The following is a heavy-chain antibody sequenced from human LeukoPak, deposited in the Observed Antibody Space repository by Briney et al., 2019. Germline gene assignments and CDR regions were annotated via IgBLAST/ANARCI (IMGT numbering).Heavy chain of an antibody. CDR3: ARGGIAVAGSGWFDP. Sequence: GGSLRLSCATSGFTFSNFAMNWVRQAPGKGLEWVSVIYSGGSTYYADSVKGRFTISRDNSKNTLYLQMNSLRAEDTAVYYCARGGIAVAGSGWFDPWGQGTLVTVSS. CDR2: IYSGGST. CDR1: GFTFSNFA. V-gene: IGHV3-53*01. D-gene: IGHD6-19*01. J-gene: IGHJ5*02.